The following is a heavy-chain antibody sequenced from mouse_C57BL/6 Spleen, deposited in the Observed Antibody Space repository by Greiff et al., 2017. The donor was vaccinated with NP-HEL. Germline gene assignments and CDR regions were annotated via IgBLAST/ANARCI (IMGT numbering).Heavy chain of an antibody. CDR3: ATDGGIREGDHYFDY. CDR1: GYAFSSYW. J-gene: IGHJ2*01. V-gene: IGHV1-80*01. CDR2: IYPGDGDT. Sequence: VQLQQSGAELVKPGASVKISCKASGYAFSSYWMNWVKQRPGKGLEWIGQIYPGDGDTSYNGKFKGKATLTVDKSSSTASMPRSSLTSEDSAVYFGATDGGIREGDHYFDYWGQGTTLTVSS. D-gene: IGHD5-2*01.